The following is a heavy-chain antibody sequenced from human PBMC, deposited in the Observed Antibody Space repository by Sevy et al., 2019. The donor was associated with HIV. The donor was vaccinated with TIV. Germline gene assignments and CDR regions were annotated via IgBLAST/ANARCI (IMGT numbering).Heavy chain of an antibody. V-gene: IGHV4-59*02. D-gene: IGHD6-13*01. CDR1: GGSVSSYF. CDR2: IYYSGST. CDR3: ARESPYIAAAGKYYYYNWMDV. J-gene: IGHJ6*02. Sequence: SETLSLTCTVSGGSVSSYFWSWIRQPPGKGLEWIGYIYYSGSTDYNPSLKSRVTISLDTSKNQFYLKLRSVTAADTAVYYCARESPYIAAAGKYYYYNWMDVWGQGTTVTVSS.